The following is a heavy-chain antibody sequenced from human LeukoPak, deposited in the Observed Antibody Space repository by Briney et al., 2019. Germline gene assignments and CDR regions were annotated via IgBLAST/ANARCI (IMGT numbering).Heavy chain of an antibody. CDR3: ARGTNIADLGY. V-gene: IGHV1-8*01. D-gene: IGHD6-13*01. Sequence: GASVKVSCKASGYTFTSYDINWVRQATGQGLEWMGWMNPNSGNTGYAQKFQGRVTMNRNTSTRTAYMQLSSLRYADTAVYYCARGTNIADLGYWGQGTLVTVSS. J-gene: IGHJ4*02. CDR2: MNPNSGNT. CDR1: GYTFTSYD.